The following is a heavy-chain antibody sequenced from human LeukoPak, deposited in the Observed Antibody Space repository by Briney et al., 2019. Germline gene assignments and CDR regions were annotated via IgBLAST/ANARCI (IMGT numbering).Heavy chain of an antibody. CDR2: FDPEDGET. CDR1: GYTLTELS. J-gene: IGHJ4*02. V-gene: IGHV1-24*01. Sequence: ASVKVSCKVSGYTLTELSMHWVPQAPGKGLEWMGGFDPEDGETIYAQKFQGRVTMTEDTSTDTAYMELSSLRSEDTAVYYCATVRYCSSTSCFAFGYWGQGTLVTVSS. D-gene: IGHD2-2*01. CDR3: ATVRYCSSTSCFAFGY.